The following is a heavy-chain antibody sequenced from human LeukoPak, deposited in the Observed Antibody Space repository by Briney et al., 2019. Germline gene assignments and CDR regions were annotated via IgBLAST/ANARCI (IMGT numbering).Heavy chain of an antibody. D-gene: IGHD3-16*01. CDR2: IYYSGST. Sequence: SETLSLTCTVSGGSISSYYWSWIRQPPGKGLEWIGNIYYSGSTNYNPSLKSRVTISVDTSKNQFSLKLSSVTAADTAVYYCARHWGYYYYYGMDVWGQGTTVTVSS. J-gene: IGHJ6*02. CDR1: GGSISSYY. V-gene: IGHV4-59*08. CDR3: ARHWGYYYYYGMDV.